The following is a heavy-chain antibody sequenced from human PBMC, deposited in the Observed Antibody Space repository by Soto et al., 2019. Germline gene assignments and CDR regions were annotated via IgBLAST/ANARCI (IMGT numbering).Heavy chain of an antibody. D-gene: IGHD6-13*01. CDR1: GGSISSSSYY. J-gene: IGHJ4*02. CDR3: ARDPTLDSSSWYYFDY. Sequence: SETRSLTCTVSGGSISSSSYYWGWIRQPPGKGLEWIGSIYYSGSTYYNPSLKSRVTISVDTSKNQFSLKLSSVTAADTAVYYCARDPTLDSSSWYYFDYWGQGTLVTVSS. V-gene: IGHV4-39*07. CDR2: IYYSGST.